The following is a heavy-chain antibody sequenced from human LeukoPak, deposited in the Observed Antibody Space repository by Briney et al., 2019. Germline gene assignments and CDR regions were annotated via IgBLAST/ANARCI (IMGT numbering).Heavy chain of an antibody. Sequence: SETLSLTCAVSGYSISSGYYWGRIRQPPGKGLEWIGSIYHSGSTYYNPSLKSRVTISVDTSKNQFSLKLSSVTAADTAVYYCARYTGYGGNYNDAFDIWGQGTLVTVSS. D-gene: IGHD4-23*01. V-gene: IGHV4-38-2*01. CDR3: ARYTGYGGNYNDAFDI. CDR2: IYHSGST. J-gene: IGHJ3*02. CDR1: GYSISSGYY.